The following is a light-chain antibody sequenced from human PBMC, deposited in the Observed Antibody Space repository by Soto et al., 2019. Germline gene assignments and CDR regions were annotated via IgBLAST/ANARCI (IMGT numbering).Light chain of an antibody. V-gene: IGLV1-47*02. Sequence: QSVLTQPPSASSTPGQTVTISCSGSTSNIGTFYVYWYQHLPGTAPKLLIYLGDQRASGVSDRFSGSKSDTSASLAINGLRSDDEADYYCAAWDDNLNADVFGSGTKLTVL. CDR3: AAWDDNLNADV. CDR2: LGD. CDR1: TSNIGTFY. J-gene: IGLJ1*01.